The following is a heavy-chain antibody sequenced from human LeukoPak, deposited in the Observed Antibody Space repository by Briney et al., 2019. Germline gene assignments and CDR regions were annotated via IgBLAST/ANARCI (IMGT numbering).Heavy chain of an antibody. D-gene: IGHD4-17*01. Sequence: ASVKVSCKAAGVAFSSYAISLVRQAPGQGLEWMGWIIPIFGTANYAQKFQGRVTITADASTSTAYMELSSLRSEDTAVYYCASHYGDYKDALDDHWGQGTLVTVSS. CDR1: GVAFSSYA. CDR2: IIPIFGTA. V-gene: IGHV1-69*13. CDR3: ASHYGDYKDALDDH. J-gene: IGHJ1*01.